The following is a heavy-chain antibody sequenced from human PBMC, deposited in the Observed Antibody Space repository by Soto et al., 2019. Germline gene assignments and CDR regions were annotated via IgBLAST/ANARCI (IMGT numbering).Heavy chain of an antibody. CDR1: GDSFTSYW. J-gene: IGHJ2*01. D-gene: IGHD1-20*01. CDR3: ARHPITGTKYWYFDL. CDR2: IYPGDSDT. Sequence: GESLKVSCKVSGDSFTSYWVGCVRQMPGKGLEWMGIIYPGDSDTRYSPSFQGQVTISADKSISTAYLQWSSLKASDTAMYYCARHPITGTKYWYFDLWGRGTLVTVSS. V-gene: IGHV5-51*01.